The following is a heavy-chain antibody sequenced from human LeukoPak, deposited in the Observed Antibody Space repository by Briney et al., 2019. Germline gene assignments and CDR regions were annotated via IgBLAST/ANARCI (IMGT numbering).Heavy chain of an antibody. CDR3: ARSSGPYNWFDP. CDR2: INPNSGDT. D-gene: IGHD3-22*01. J-gene: IGHJ5*02. CDR1: GYTFTGYY. V-gene: IGHV1-2*02. Sequence: ASVKVSCKASGYTFTGYYMHWVRQAPGQGLEWMGWINPNSGDTKYAQNFQGRVTMTRATSIGTAYMELSRLRSDDTAVYYCARSSGPYNWFDPWGQGTLVTVSS.